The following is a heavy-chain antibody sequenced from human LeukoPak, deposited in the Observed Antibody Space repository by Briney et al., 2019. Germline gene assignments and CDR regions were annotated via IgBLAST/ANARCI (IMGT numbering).Heavy chain of an antibody. Sequence: PSETLSLTCTVSGGSISSYYWSWIRQPPGKGLEWIGYIYYSGSTNYNPSLKSRVTISVDTSKNQFSLKLSSVTAADTAVYYCAGRYYYDSSGYYYSAFDIWGQGTMVTVSS. CDR2: IYYSGST. CDR1: GGSISSYY. D-gene: IGHD3-22*01. CDR3: AGRYYYDSSGYYYSAFDI. V-gene: IGHV4-59*01. J-gene: IGHJ3*02.